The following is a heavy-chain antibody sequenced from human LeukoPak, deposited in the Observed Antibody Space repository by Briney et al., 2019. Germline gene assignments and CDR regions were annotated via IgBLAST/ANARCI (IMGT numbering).Heavy chain of an antibody. D-gene: IGHD2-2*01. CDR3: ARDREYIVVVPDPPGVYYYYGMDV. CDR2: IYYSGST. J-gene: IGHJ6*02. CDR1: GGSISSYY. Sequence: SETLSLTCTVSGGSISSYYWSWLRQPPGKGLEWIGYIYYSGSTNYNPSLKSRVTISVDTSKNQFSLKLSSVTAADTAVYYCARDREYIVVVPDPPGVYYYYGMDVWGQGTTVTVSS. V-gene: IGHV4-59*01.